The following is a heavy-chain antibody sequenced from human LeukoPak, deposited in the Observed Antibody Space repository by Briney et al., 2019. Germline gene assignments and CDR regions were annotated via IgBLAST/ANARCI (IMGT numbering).Heavy chain of an antibody. CDR3: ASIAHLYGINSGSHSTSFDY. CDR2: IYHSGST. D-gene: IGHD1-26*01. Sequence: PSETLSLTCAVSGGSISSGGYSWSWIRQPPGKGLEWIGYIYHSGSTYYNPSLKSRVTISVDTSKNQFSLKLSSVTAADTAVYYCASIAHLYGINSGSHSTSFDYWGQGTLVTVSS. J-gene: IGHJ4*02. V-gene: IGHV4-30-2*01. CDR1: GGSISSGGYS.